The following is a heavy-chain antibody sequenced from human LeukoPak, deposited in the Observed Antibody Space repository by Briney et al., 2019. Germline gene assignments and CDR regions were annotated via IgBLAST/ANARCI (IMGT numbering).Heavy chain of an antibody. CDR3: AKGGAVAEPDY. CDR1: GFTFDDYA. V-gene: IGHV3-9*01. CDR2: ISWNSGSI. J-gene: IGHJ4*02. D-gene: IGHD6-19*01. Sequence: PGGSLRLSCAASGFTFDDYAMHWVRQAPGKGLEWFSGISWNSGSIGYADSVKGRFTISRDNAKNSLYLQMNSLRAEDTALYYCAKGGAVAEPDYWGQGTLVTVSS.